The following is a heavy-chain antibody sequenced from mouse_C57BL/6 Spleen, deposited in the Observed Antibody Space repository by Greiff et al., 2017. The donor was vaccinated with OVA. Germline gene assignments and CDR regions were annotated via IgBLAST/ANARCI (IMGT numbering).Heavy chain of an antibody. Sequence: VQLQQSDAELVKPGASVKISCKVSGYTFTDHTIHWMKQRPEQGLEWIGYIYPRDGSTKYNEKFKGKATLTADKSSSTAYLQLNSLTSEDSAVYFCARWYYGSSRYFDVWGTGTTVTVSS. CDR3: ARWYYGSSRYFDV. J-gene: IGHJ1*03. V-gene: IGHV1-78*01. D-gene: IGHD1-1*01. CDR2: IYPRDGST. CDR1: GYTFTDHT.